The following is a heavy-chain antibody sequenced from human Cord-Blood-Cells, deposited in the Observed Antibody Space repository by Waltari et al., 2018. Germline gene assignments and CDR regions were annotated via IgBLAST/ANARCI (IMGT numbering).Heavy chain of an antibody. Sequence: QVQLVQSGAEVKKPGSSVKVSCQASGGTSSSYAISWVRQAPGQGLEWMGGIIPIFGTANYAQKFQGRVTITADESTSTAYMEMSSLRSEDTAVYYCAREDIAARPGDFDYWGQGTLVTVSS. CDR3: AREDIAARPGDFDY. J-gene: IGHJ4*02. V-gene: IGHV1-69*01. D-gene: IGHD6-6*01. CDR2: IIPIFGTA. CDR1: GGTSSSYA.